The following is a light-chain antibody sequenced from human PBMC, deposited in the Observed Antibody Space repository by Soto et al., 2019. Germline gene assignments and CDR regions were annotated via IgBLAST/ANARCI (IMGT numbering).Light chain of an antibody. J-gene: IGKJ3*01. Sequence: EIVLTQSPGTLSLSPGERATLSCRASQSVSSSYLAWYQQKPGQAPRLLIYGASSRVTGIPDRLSGSGSGTDFTLTISRLEPEDFAVYYCQQYGSSPFTFGPGTKVDIK. CDR2: GAS. CDR3: QQYGSSPFT. CDR1: QSVSSSY. V-gene: IGKV3-20*01.